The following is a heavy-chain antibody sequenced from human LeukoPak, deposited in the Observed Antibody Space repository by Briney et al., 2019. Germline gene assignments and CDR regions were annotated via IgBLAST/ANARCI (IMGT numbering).Heavy chain of an antibody. CDR1: GYTFTGYY. Sequence: ASVKVSCKASGYTFTGYYMHWVRQAPGQGLEWMGWINPNSGGTNYAQKFQGRVTMTEDTSTDTAYMELSSLRSEDTAVYYCATDLITLFGPVSWGQGTLVTVSS. CDR2: INPNSGGT. D-gene: IGHD3-3*01. V-gene: IGHV1-2*02. J-gene: IGHJ5*02. CDR3: ATDLITLFGPVS.